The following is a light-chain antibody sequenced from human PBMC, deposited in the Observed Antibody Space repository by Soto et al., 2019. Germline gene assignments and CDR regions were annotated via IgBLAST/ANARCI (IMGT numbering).Light chain of an antibody. V-gene: IGLV1-47*01. J-gene: IGLJ1*01. CDR3: AAWDDSLSGPNYV. CDR2: RNN. CDR1: SANIGSNY. Sequence: QSVLTQPPSASGTPGQRVTISCSGSSANIGSNYVYWYQQLPGTAHKLLIYRNNQRPSGVPDRFSGSKYGASASRAISGLRSEDEADYYCAAWDDSLSGPNYVFGTGTKLTVL.